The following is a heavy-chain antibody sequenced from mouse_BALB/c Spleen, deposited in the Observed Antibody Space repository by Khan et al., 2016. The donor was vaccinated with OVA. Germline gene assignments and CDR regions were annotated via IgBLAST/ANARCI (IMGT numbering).Heavy chain of an antibody. J-gene: IGHJ3*01. D-gene: IGHD4-1*01. CDR2: ISSGGDYT. CDR1: GFIFSSYS. V-gene: IGHV5-6*01. CDR3: ASHLTGSVAY. Sequence: EVELVESGGDLVKPGGSLKLSCAASGFIFSSYSMSWVRQTPDKRLEWVATISSGGDYTYYPDNVKGRFTISRDNAKNTLYLQVSSLKSEDTAMYYCASHLTGSVAYWGQGTLVTVSA.